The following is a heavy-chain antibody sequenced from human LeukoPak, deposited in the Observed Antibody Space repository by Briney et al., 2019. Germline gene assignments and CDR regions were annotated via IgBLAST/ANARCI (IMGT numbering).Heavy chain of an antibody. V-gene: IGHV3-30*02. CDR1: GFTFSSYG. J-gene: IGHJ4*02. CDR3: AKDRPSSSWYYFDY. Sequence: GGSLRLSCAASGFTFSSYGMHWVRQAPGKGLEWVAFIRSDGSNKYYADSVKGRITISRDNSKNTLYLQMDSLRDEDTAIYYCAKDRPSSSWYYFDYWGQGTLVTVSS. D-gene: IGHD6-13*01. CDR2: IRSDGSNK.